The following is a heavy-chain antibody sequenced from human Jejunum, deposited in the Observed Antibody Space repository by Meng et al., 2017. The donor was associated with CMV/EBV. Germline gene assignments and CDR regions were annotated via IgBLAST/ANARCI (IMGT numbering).Heavy chain of an antibody. Sequence: SGYGMSGIRQAPGKGLEWVSAIRDSGANTDYAGSVTGRFTISRDNSHNTLYLQMHSLRAEDTAVYYCARALGLGAVMPNYDAFDLWGQGTVVTVSS. CDR3: ARALGLGAVMPNYDAFDL. CDR2: IRDSGANT. CDR1: SGYG. J-gene: IGHJ3*01. V-gene: IGHV3-23*01. D-gene: IGHD6-19*01.